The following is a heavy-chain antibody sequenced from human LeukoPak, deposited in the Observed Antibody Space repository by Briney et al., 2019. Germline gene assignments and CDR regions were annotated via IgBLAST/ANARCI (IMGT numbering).Heavy chain of an antibody. CDR1: GYTFTSYD. CDR3: ARGLYYNSRGEGVYYFDY. J-gene: IGHJ4*02. D-gene: IGHD3-22*01. CDR2: MNPNSGNT. Sequence: ASVKGSCKASGYTFTSYDISCVRQATGQGLEWMGGMNPNSGNTGYAQKFQGRGTFTRNTYISTAFMERSGLRPEDPAVYYSARGLYYNSRGEGVYYFDYWGQGTLVTVSS. V-gene: IGHV1-8*03.